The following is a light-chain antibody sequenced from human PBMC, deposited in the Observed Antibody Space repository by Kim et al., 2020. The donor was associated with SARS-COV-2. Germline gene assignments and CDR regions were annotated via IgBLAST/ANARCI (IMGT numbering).Light chain of an antibody. CDR1: LSIDTN. CDR3: QQYGSSPLFT. V-gene: IGKV3-20*01. Sequence: EVVMTQSPATLSVSPGERVTLSCRASLSIDTNLAWYHQKPGQAPRLLIYGASSRATGIPDRFSGSGSGTDFTLTISRLEPEDFAVYYCQQYGSSPLFTFGPGTKVDIK. CDR2: GAS. J-gene: IGKJ3*01.